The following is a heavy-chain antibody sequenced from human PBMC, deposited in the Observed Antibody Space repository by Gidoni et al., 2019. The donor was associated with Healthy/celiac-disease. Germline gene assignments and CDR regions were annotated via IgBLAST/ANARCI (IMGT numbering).Heavy chain of an antibody. V-gene: IGHV3-7*01. CDR2: IKQDGSEK. CDR3: ARDGSYGDYSHDY. Sequence: EVQLVESGGGLVQPGGSLRLSCAASGFTFSSYWMGWVRQAPGKGLEWVANIKQDGSEKYYVDSVKGRFTISRDNAKNSLYLQMNSLRAEDTAVYYCARDGSYGDYSHDYWGQGTLVTVSS. CDR1: GFTFSSYW. D-gene: IGHD4-17*01. J-gene: IGHJ4*02.